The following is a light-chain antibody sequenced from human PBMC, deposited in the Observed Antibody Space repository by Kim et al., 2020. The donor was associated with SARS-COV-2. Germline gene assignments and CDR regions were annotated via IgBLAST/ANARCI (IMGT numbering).Light chain of an antibody. CDR1: QGVSNF. V-gene: IGKV1-16*02. CDR2: ATS. Sequence: SASVGVRVTVACRVVQGVSNFLAWFPQTPGKAPKSLIYATSSLQIGIPSKFRGSGSGTDFTLTISSLQPEDFATYYCQQYNSYPHTFGGGTKLEI. CDR3: QQYNSYPHT. J-gene: IGKJ4*01.